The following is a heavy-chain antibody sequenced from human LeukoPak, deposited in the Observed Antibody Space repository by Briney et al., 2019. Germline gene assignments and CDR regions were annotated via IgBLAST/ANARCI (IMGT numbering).Heavy chain of an antibody. D-gene: IGHD1-26*01. CDR3: ARVRGSSGSYEYYHYMDV. CDR2: IYTSGST. V-gene: IGHV4-4*07. Sequence: SETLSLTCLVSGGSISTFYWSWIRPPAAKGLEWIGRIYTSGSTNYSASLKSRVTMSVDTSKTQFSLKLSSVTAADTAVYYCARVRGSSGSYEYYHYMDVWGKGTTVTISS. J-gene: IGHJ6*03. CDR1: GGSISTFY.